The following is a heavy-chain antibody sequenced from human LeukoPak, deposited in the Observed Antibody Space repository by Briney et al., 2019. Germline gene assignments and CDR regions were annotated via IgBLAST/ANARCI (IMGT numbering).Heavy chain of an antibody. CDR3: AKESSSWYGTYYYYMDV. CDR2: ISSNGSTI. V-gene: IGHV3-48*03. Sequence: GGSLRLSCAASGFTFSSYEMNWVRQAPGKGLEWVSYISSNGSTIYYADSVKGRFTISRDNSKNTLYLQMNSLRAEDTAVYYCAKESSSWYGTYYYYMDVWGKGTTVTISS. J-gene: IGHJ6*03. D-gene: IGHD6-13*01. CDR1: GFTFSSYE.